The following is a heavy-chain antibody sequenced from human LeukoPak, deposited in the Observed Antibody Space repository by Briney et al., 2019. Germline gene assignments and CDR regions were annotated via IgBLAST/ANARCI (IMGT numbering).Heavy chain of an antibody. J-gene: IGHJ4*02. D-gene: IGHD3-3*01. Sequence: GGSLRLSCAASGFTFSNYGMNWDRQAPGKGLEWVPYISSGGSDIYYADSVKGRFTISRDSAKRSVFLQMNSLTAEDSALYYCASGYDFSSGSKRGFDYWGQGTLVTVSS. CDR1: GFTFSNYG. CDR3: ASGYDFSSGSKRGFDY. V-gene: IGHV3-48*01. CDR2: ISSGGSDI.